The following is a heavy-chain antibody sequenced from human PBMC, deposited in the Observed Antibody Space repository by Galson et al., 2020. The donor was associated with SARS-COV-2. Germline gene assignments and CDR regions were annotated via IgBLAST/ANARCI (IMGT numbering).Heavy chain of an antibody. CDR2: TYPGDSDT. CDR1: GYTFTNFW. CDR3: ARHEFWSGRRLQSPLIEY. Sequence: GESLKISCRASGYTFTNFWIGWVRQMPGKGLEWMGITYPGDSDTTYSPSFQGQVTISADRSISTAYLQWNSLRASDTAIYYCARHEFWSGRRLQSPLIEYWGQGTVVTVSS. D-gene: IGHD3-3*01. V-gene: IGHV5-51*01. J-gene: IGHJ4*02.